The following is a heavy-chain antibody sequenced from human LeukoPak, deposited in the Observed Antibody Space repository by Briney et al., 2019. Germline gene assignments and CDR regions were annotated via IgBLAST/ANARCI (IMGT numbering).Heavy chain of an antibody. CDR3: ARTPRPYYYDSSGYFNYYYYMDV. J-gene: IGHJ6*03. D-gene: IGHD3-22*01. Sequence: ASVKVSCKASGYTFTSYGISWVRQAPGQGLEWMGWISAYNGNTNYAQKLQGRVTMTTDTSTSTAYMELRSLRSDDTAVYYCARTPRPYYYDSSGYFNYYYYMDVWGKGTTVTVSS. CDR2: ISAYNGNT. CDR1: GYTFTSYG. V-gene: IGHV1-18*01.